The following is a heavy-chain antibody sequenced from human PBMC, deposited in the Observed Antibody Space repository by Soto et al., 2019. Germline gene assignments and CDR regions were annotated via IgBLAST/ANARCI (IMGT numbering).Heavy chain of an antibody. D-gene: IGHD4-17*01. CDR1: GYTFTSHD. J-gene: IGHJ4*02. CDR3: ARWDYGDYARFYY. Sequence: QVQLVQSGAEVKKPGASVKVSCKASGYTFTSHDINWVRQATGQGLEWMGWMNPNSGNTGYAQKFRGRVTMTRYTSISTAYMELSSLRSEDTAVYYCARWDYGDYARFYYWGQGTLVTVSS. CDR2: MNPNSGNT. V-gene: IGHV1-8*01.